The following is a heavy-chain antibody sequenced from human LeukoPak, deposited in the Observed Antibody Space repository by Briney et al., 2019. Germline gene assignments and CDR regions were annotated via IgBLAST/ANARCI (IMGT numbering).Heavy chain of an antibody. CDR3: ATGSAADLYYYYGMDV. D-gene: IGHD2-2*01. CDR1: GYTLTELS. J-gene: IGHJ6*02. V-gene: IGHV1-24*01. CDR2: FDPEDGET. Sequence: ASVKVSCKVSGYTLTELSMHWVRQAPGKGLEWMGGFDPEDGETIYAQKFQGRVTMTEDTSTDTAYMELGSLRSEDTAVYYCATGSAADLYYYYGMDVWGQGTTVTVSS.